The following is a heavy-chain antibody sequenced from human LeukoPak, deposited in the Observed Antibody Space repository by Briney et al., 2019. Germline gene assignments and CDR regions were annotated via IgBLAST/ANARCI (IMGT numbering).Heavy chain of an antibody. CDR2: IIPILGIA. CDR3: ARDTTAYCGGDCYSGGGTNTTDY. D-gene: IGHD2-21*02. CDR1: GGTFSSYA. Sequence: GASVKVSCKASGGTFSSYAISWVRQAPGQGLEWMGRIIPILGIANYAQKFQGRVTITADKSTSTAYMELSSLRSEDTAVYYCARDTTAYCGGDCYSGGGTNTTDYWGQGTLVTVSS. V-gene: IGHV1-69*04. J-gene: IGHJ4*02.